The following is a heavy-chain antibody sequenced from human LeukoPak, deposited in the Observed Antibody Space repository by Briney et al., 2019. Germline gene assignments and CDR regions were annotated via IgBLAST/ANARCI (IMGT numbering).Heavy chain of an antibody. D-gene: IGHD3-10*01. Sequence: PSETLSLTCTVSGGSITSGGYFWSWIRQHPGKGLEWIRYISYSGNTYYNPSLKSRLTISVDTSKNQFSLKLSSVTAADTAVYYCARSFGESYFDYWGQGILVTVSS. V-gene: IGHV4-31*03. CDR3: ARSFGESYFDY. CDR2: ISYSGNT. CDR1: GGSITSGGYF. J-gene: IGHJ4*02.